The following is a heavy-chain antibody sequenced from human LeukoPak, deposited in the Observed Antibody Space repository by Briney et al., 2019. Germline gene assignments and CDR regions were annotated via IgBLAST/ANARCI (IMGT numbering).Heavy chain of an antibody. Sequence: PGGSLRLSCAASGFTVSSNYVSWVRQAPGKGLEWVSVIYSGGSTYYADSVKGRFTISRDNSKNTLYLQMNSLRAEDTAVYYCARDTAYCSGGSCFRLLFDYWGQGTLVTVSS. J-gene: IGHJ4*02. CDR1: GFTVSSNY. CDR2: IYSGGST. CDR3: ARDTAYCSGGSCFRLLFDY. V-gene: IGHV3-53*01. D-gene: IGHD2-15*01.